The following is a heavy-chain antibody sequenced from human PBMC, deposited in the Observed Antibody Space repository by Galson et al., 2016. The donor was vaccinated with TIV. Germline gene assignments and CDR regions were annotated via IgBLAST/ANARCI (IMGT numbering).Heavy chain of an antibody. V-gene: IGHV3-23*01. J-gene: IGHJ4*02. D-gene: IGHD5-18*01. CDR1: GFRFNSYA. CDR3: AKDRQWIPSSLDY. Sequence: SLRLSCAASGFRFNSYAMNWVRQAPGKGLEWVSSIGGTGGSTYYADSVRGRFTISRDSYKDTVYLQMNSLRAEDTAIYFCAKDRQWIPSSLDYWGPGILVTVSS. CDR2: IGGTGGST.